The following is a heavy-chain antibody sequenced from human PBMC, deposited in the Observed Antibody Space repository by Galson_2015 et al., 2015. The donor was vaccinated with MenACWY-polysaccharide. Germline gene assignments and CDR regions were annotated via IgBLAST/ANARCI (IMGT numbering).Heavy chain of an antibody. Sequence: SLRLSCAASGFRFSTYSMTWVRQAPGKGLEWVSYISGDSRTIFYAESMKGRFTISRDNAGNSLYLQMNSLRNEDTALYYCARDSGTAGADDFWGQGTLDTVSS. CDR3: ARDSGTAGADDF. D-gene: IGHD6-13*01. J-gene: IGHJ4*02. V-gene: IGHV3-48*02. CDR2: ISGDSRTI. CDR1: GFRFSTYS.